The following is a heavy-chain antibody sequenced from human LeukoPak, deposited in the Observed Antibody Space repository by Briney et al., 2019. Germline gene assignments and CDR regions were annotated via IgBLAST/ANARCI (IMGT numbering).Heavy chain of an antibody. Sequence: SETLSLTCDVYGGSFSDHYWNWIRQPPGKGLEWIGEINHSGSTNYKSSLKSRVTMSVDTSKNQFSLRLSSVTAADTAVYYCARSRFLNTSPLDYWGQGTLVTVSS. CDR1: GGSFSDHY. V-gene: IGHV4-34*01. D-gene: IGHD3-16*01. CDR2: INHSGST. CDR3: ARSRFLNTSPLDY. J-gene: IGHJ4*02.